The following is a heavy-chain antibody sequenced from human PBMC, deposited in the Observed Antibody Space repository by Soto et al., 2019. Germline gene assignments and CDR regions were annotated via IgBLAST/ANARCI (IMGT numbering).Heavy chain of an antibody. Sequence: SETLSLTCTVSGGSISSGDYYWSRIRQPPGKGLEWIGYIYYSGSTYYNPSLKSRVTISVDTSKNQFSLKLSSVTAADTAVYYCARTTVVTQGNWFVPWCQGTLVTVSS. J-gene: IGHJ5*02. V-gene: IGHV4-30-4*08. CDR2: IYYSGST. D-gene: IGHD4-17*01. CDR1: GGSISSGDYY. CDR3: ARTTVVTQGNWFVP.